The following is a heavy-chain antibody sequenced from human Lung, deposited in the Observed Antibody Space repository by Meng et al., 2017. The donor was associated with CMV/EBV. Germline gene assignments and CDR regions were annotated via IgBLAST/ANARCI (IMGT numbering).Heavy chain of an antibody. CDR2: ISSSGNTI. J-gene: IGHJ4*02. Sequence: GGPLRLXCAASGFTVSDYYVSWIRQAPGKGLEWLSYISSSGNTIHYADSVKGRFIISRDTPKNSVSLQMNGLRAEDTAVYYCVREDYGDYFFDTWGQGTLVTVSS. V-gene: IGHV3-11*01. CDR3: VREDYGDYFFDT. CDR1: GFTVSDYY. D-gene: IGHD4-17*01.